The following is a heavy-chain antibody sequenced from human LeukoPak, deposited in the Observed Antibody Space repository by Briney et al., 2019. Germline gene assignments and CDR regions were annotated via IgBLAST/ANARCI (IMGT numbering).Heavy chain of an antibody. CDR2: ISAYNGNT. CDR1: GYTFTSYG. J-gene: IGHJ3*02. D-gene: IGHD2-2*01. V-gene: IGHV1-18*01. Sequence: ASVKVSCKASGYTFTSYGISWVRQAPGQGLEWMGWISAYNGNTNYAQKLQGRVTMTTDTSTSTAYMELRSLRSDDTAVYYCARGEDIVVVPAAAGDDAFDIWGQGTMVTVSS. CDR3: ARGEDIVVVPAAAGDDAFDI.